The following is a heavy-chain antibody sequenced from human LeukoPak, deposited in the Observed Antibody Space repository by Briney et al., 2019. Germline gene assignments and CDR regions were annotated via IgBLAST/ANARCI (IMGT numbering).Heavy chain of an antibody. V-gene: IGHV3-21*01. CDR1: GFTFTRYA. D-gene: IGHD6-13*01. J-gene: IGHJ3*02. CDR2: ISSSSSYI. Sequence: GGSLRLSCAASGFTFTRYAMSWVRQAPGKGLEWVSSISSSSSYIYYADSVKGRFTISRDNAKNSLYLQMNSLRAEDTAVYYCARKGVKQQLVLGPRNDAFDIWGQGTMVTVSS. CDR3: ARKGVKQQLVLGPRNDAFDI.